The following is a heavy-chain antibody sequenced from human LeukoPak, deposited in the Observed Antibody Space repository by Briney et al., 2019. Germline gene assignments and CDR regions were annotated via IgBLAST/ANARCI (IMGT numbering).Heavy chain of an antibody. V-gene: IGHV3-30*02. J-gene: IGHJ5*02. D-gene: IGHD3-22*01. CDR3: AKDPDSSGYVP. Sequence: GGSLRLSCAASGFTFSGYGMHWVRQAPGKGLEWVAFIHYDGARSYYADSVKGRFTISRDNSRNTLYLQMNSLRAEDTAVYYCAKDPDSSGYVPWGQGTLVTVSS. CDR1: GFTFSGYG. CDR2: IHYDGARS.